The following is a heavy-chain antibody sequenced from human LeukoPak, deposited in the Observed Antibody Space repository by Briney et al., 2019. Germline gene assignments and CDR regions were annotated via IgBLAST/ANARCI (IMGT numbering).Heavy chain of an antibody. CDR2: IYYSGST. CDR3: ARGKDGYKPY. V-gene: IGHV4-59*08. Sequence: TSETLSLTCTVSGGSISSYYWSWIRQPPGKGLEWIGYIYYSGSTNYNPSIKSRVTISVDTSKNQFSLELSSVTAADTAVYYCARGKDGYKPYWGQGTLVTVSS. CDR1: GGSISSYY. D-gene: IGHD5-24*01. J-gene: IGHJ4*02.